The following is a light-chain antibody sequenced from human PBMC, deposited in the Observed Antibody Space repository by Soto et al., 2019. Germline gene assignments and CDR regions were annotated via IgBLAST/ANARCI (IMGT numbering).Light chain of an antibody. V-gene: IGLV1-47*01. Sequence: QSVLTQPPSASGTPGRGVTISCSGSTSNIGSNYVYLYQQLPGTAPKLLIYRNNQRPSGVPDRFSGSKSGTSASLAISGLRSDDEADYFCATWDDSLNGFYVFGTGTKV. CDR1: TSNIGSNY. CDR3: ATWDDSLNGFYV. J-gene: IGLJ1*01. CDR2: RNN.